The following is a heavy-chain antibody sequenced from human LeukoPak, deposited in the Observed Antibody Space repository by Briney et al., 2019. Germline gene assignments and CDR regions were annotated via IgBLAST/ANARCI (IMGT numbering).Heavy chain of an antibody. CDR1: GFTFSSYA. D-gene: IGHD3-10*01. J-gene: IGHJ4*02. Sequence: PGGSLRLSCAASGFTFSSYAMSWVRQAPGKGLEWVSAISGSGGSTYYADSVRGQFTISRDNSKNTLYLQMNSLRAEDTAVYYCAKAGGGSGSYYHYYFDYWGQGTLVTVSS. CDR3: AKAGGGSGSYYHYYFDY. V-gene: IGHV3-23*01. CDR2: ISGSGGST.